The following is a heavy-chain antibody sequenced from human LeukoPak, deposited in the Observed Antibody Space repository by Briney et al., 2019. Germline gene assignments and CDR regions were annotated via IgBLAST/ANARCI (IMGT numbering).Heavy chain of an antibody. D-gene: IGHD6-19*01. CDR3: ARTYSSGWYRYFDY. CDR2: IFYSGST. Sequence: SETLSLTCTVSSGSISTSNYYWGWVRQPPGKALEWIGNIFYSGSTYYSPSLKSRVTISLDTSKNQFSLNLSSVTAADTAVYYCARTYSSGWYRYFDYWGQGTLVTVSS. J-gene: IGHJ4*02. CDR1: SGSISTSNYY. V-gene: IGHV4-39*01.